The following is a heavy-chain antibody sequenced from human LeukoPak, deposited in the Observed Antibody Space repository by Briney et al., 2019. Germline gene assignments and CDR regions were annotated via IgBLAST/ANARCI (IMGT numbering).Heavy chain of an antibody. CDR3: ARVGYYDSSGSDY. Sequence: SETLSLTCAVYGGSFSGYYWSWIRQPPGKGLEWIGYIYYSGSTNYNPSLKSRVTISVDTSKNQFSLKLSSVTAADTAVYYCARVGYYDSSGSDYWGQGTLVTVSS. CDR2: IYYSGST. J-gene: IGHJ4*02. CDR1: GGSFSGYY. D-gene: IGHD3-22*01. V-gene: IGHV4-59*01.